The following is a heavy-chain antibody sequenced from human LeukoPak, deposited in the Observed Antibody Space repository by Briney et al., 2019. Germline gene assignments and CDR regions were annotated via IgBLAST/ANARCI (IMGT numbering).Heavy chain of an antibody. V-gene: IGHV4-34*01. D-gene: IGHD2-2*01. CDR3: ASLWPYQLSAFDI. CDR1: GGSFSGYY. CDR2: INHSGST. J-gene: IGHJ3*02. Sequence: SETLSLTCAVYGGSFSGYYWSWIRQPPGKGLEWIGEINHSGSTNYNPSLKSRVSISVDTSKNQFSLKLSSVTAADTAVYYCASLWPYQLSAFDIWGQGTMVTVSS.